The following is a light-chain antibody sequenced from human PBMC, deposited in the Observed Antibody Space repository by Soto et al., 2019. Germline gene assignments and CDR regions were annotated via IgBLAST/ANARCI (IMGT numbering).Light chain of an antibody. CDR2: DAT. J-gene: IGKJ1*01. CDR1: QSVRSY. Sequence: EIVLTQSTATLSLSPGERATLSCRASQSVRSYLAWYQQKPGQAPRLLIFDATNSATGIPARFSGSGSGTDFTLTINSLQPEDFAVYYCQQRSDWPTFGQGTKVEIK. V-gene: IGKV3-11*01. CDR3: QQRSDWPT.